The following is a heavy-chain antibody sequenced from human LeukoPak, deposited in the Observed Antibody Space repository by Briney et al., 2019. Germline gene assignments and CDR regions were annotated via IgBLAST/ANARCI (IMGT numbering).Heavy chain of an antibody. D-gene: IGHD2-15*01. CDR2: IYPGDSDT. Sequence: GEALEISCKGSGYTFTSYWVGWGRQMPGKGVEGMGIIYPGDSDTRYSPSFQGQVTISADKSISTAYLQWSSLKASDTAIYYCARHTREGASDTPLDYWGQGTLVTVSS. J-gene: IGHJ4*02. CDR3: ARHTREGASDTPLDY. V-gene: IGHV5-51*01. CDR1: GYTFTSYW.